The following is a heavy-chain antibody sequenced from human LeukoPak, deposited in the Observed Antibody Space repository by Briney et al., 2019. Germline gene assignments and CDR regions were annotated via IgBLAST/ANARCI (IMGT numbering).Heavy chain of an antibody. CDR2: ISYSGST. J-gene: IGHJ5*02. CDR1: GGSISGTSFY. D-gene: IGHD4-11*01. CDR3: AGRPGDYSNFNWFGP. Sequence: SSETLSLTCTVSGGSISGTSFYWGWIRQPPGKGLEWVGSISYSGSTYYNPSLKSRVTISLDPSKNHFSLNLSSVTASDTAVYYCAGRPGDYSNFNWFGPWGQGTLVTVSS. V-gene: IGHV4-39*02.